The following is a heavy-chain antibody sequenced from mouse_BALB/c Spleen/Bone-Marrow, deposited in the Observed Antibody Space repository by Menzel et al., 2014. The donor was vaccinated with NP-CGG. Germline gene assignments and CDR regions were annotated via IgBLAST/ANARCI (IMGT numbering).Heavy chain of an antibody. CDR2: INPSNGRT. CDR3: ARCYYGNYFDY. D-gene: IGHD2-1*01. J-gene: IGHJ2*01. CDR1: DYTFTSYW. Sequence: VQLVESGAELVKPGASVKLSCKASDYTFTSYWMHWVKQRPGQGLEWIGEINPSNGRTNYNEKFKSKATLTVDKSSSTAYMQLSSLTSEDSAVYYCARCYYGNYFDYWGQGTTLTVSS. V-gene: IGHV1S81*02.